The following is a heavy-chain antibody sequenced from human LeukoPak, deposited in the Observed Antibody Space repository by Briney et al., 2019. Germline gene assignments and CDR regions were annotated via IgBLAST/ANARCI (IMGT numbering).Heavy chain of an antibody. Sequence: ASVKVSCKASGYTFTGYYMHWVRQAPGQGLEWMGWINPNSGGTNYAQKFQGRVTMTRDTSISTAYMELSRLRSDDTAVYYCATGVVVISNWFDPWGQGTLVTVFS. D-gene: IGHD3-22*01. V-gene: IGHV1-2*02. CDR2: INPNSGGT. CDR1: GYTFTGYY. J-gene: IGHJ5*02. CDR3: ATGVVVISNWFDP.